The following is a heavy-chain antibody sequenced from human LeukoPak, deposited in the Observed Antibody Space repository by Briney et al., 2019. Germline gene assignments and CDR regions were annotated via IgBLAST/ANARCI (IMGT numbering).Heavy chain of an antibody. D-gene: IGHD5-12*01. V-gene: IGHV3-30*18. CDR2: ISYDGSNK. J-gene: IGHJ4*02. CDR3: AKGGYSGYDYGGYFDY. Sequence: GGSLRLSCAASGFTFSSYGMHWVREAPGKGLEWVAVISYDGSNKYYADSVKGRFTISRDNSKNTLYLQMNSLRAEDTAVYYCAKGGYSGYDYGGYFDYWGQGTLVTVSS. CDR1: GFTFSSYG.